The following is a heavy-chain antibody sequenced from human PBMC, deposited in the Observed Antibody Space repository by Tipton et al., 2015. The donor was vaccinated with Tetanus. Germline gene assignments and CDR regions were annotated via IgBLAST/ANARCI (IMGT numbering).Heavy chain of an antibody. J-gene: IGHJ6*02. D-gene: IGHD3-16*01. CDR2: IYYSGRT. Sequence: TLSLTCTVSGGSISSSSYYWGWIRQPPGKGLEWIGSIYYSGRTYYNPSLKSRVTISVDTSKNQFSLKLSSVTAADTAVYYCASTVGHSGGYYYYYGMDVWGQGTTVTVSS. V-gene: IGHV4-39*01. CDR1: GGSISSSSYY. CDR3: ASTVGHSGGYYYYYGMDV.